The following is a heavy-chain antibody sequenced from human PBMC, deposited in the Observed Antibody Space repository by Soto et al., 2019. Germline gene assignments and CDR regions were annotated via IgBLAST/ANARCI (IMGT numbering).Heavy chain of an antibody. CDR3: ARDHCGGVCSAPYSYYHYRMDV. CDR2: ISAYNSNT. V-gene: IGHV1-18*04. D-gene: IGHD2-21*02. J-gene: IGHJ6*02. CDR1: GYTFTSYG. Sequence: ASVKVSCKASGYTFTSYGISWVRQAPGQGLEWMGWISAYNSNTNYAKKLQGRVTMTTDTSTSTAYMELRSLRSDDTAVYYSARDHCGGVCSAPYSYYHYRMDVWGQGTTVTVSS.